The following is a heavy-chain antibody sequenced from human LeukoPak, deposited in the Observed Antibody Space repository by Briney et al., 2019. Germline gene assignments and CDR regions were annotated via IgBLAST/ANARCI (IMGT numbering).Heavy chain of an antibody. D-gene: IGHD6-13*01. Sequence: PGGSLRLSCAGSGFTFSSHSMNWVRQAPGKGLEWVSSISTSSSYIYYADSVKGRLTISRGNAKNSLYLQMNSLRAEDTALYYCARDLIWRGAAGQFDYWGQGTLVTVSS. CDR2: ISTSSSYI. CDR3: ARDLIWRGAAGQFDY. V-gene: IGHV3-21*04. J-gene: IGHJ4*02. CDR1: GFTFSSHS.